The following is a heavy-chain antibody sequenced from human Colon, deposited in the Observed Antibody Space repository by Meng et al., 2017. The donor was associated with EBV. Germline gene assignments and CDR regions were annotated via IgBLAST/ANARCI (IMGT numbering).Heavy chain of an antibody. D-gene: IGHD1-26*01. V-gene: IGHV4-34*01. J-gene: IGHJ4*02. CDR2: IRHSGSTSY. CDR1: GGSFSEYY. CDR3: AGGSYQAWELLHY. Sequence: WGAGCLHPSETPSLTCAVDGGSFSEYYWRWIRPPPGRGLEWIGEIRHSGSTSYSYNSSLKSRVTISIDTSKNQFSLELTSVTAVDTAVYYCAGGSYQAWELLHYWGQGTLVTVSS.